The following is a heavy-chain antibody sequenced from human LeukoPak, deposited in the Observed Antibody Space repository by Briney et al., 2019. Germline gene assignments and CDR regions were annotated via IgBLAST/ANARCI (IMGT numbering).Heavy chain of an antibody. CDR3: ARTLEVEYSGYDSFFDN. V-gene: IGHV3-74*01. J-gene: IGHJ4*02. CDR2: INSDGSST. CDR1: GFMFSSYW. Sequence: GGSLRLSCAASGFMFSSYWMHWVRQAPGKGLVWVSRINSDGSSTSYADSVKGRFTISRDNAKNTLYLQMNSLRAEDTAIYYCARTLEVEYSGYDSFFDNWGQGTLVTVSS. D-gene: IGHD5-12*01.